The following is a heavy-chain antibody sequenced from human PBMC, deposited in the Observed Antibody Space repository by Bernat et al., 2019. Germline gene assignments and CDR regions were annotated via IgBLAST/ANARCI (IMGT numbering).Heavy chain of an antibody. V-gene: IGHV3-23*01. CDR3: AKSLQAVVVIAAD. Sequence: EVQLLESGGDLVQPGGSLRLSCTASGFTFSYYAVSWLRQVPGKGLEWVSSISGSGANTYYGDFVEGRFTISRDNSRNTLYLQMNSLRAEDTALYYCAKSLQAVVVIAADWGQGTLVTVSS. CDR2: ISGSGANT. J-gene: IGHJ3*01. CDR1: GFTFSYYA. D-gene: IGHD2-15*01.